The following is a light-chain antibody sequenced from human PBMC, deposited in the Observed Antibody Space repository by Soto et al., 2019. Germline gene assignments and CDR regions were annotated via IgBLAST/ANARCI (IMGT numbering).Light chain of an antibody. CDR1: SSDVGSYDF. CDR2: EAT. Sequence: QSALTQPASVSASPGQSITIPCTGSSSDVGSYDFVSWYQQHPGKAPKLMIYEATKRPSGVSNRFSGSKSGNTASLTISGLQGEDEADYYCCSYAGHSTYVFGTGTKVTVL. CDR3: CSYAGHSTYV. V-gene: IGLV2-23*01. J-gene: IGLJ1*01.